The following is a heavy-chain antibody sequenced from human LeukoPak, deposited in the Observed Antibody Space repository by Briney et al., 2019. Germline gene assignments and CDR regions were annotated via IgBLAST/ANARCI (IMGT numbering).Heavy chain of an antibody. Sequence: GRSLRLSCAASGFTFSSYAMHWVRQAPGKGLEWVAVISYDGSNKYYADSVKGRFTISRDNSKNTLYLQMSSLRAEDTAVYYCARDATALRSSSWYGYWGQGTLVTVSS. CDR3: ARDATALRSSSWYGY. CDR1: GFTFSSYA. V-gene: IGHV3-30-3*01. D-gene: IGHD6-13*01. J-gene: IGHJ4*02. CDR2: ISYDGSNK.